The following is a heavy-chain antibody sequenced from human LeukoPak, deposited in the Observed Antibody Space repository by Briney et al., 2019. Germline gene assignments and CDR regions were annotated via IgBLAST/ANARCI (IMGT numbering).Heavy chain of an antibody. J-gene: IGHJ4*02. Sequence: GGSLRLSCAASGFTFSSYGMHWVRQAPGKGLEWVAVMSYDGRNKYYADSVKGRFTISRDNSRNTLNLQMNSLRTEDTAVYYCAKDGHTVTVFDSWGQGTLVTVSS. CDR1: GFTFSSYG. CDR2: MSYDGRNK. D-gene: IGHD4-17*01. V-gene: IGHV3-30*18. CDR3: AKDGHTVTVFDS.